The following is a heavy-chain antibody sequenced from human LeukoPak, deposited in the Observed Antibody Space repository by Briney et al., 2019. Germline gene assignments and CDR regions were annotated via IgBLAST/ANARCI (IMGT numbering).Heavy chain of an antibody. CDR2: ISSSGSTI. J-gene: IGHJ5*02. CDR3: ARDVGYCSSTSCFNWFDP. Sequence: GGSLRLSCAASGFTFSDYYMSWIRQAPGKGLEWVSYISSSGSTIYYADSVKGRLTISRDNAKNSLYLQMNSLRAEDTAVYYCARDVGYCSSTSCFNWFDPWGQGTLVTVSS. CDR1: GFTFSDYY. D-gene: IGHD2-2*01. V-gene: IGHV3-11*01.